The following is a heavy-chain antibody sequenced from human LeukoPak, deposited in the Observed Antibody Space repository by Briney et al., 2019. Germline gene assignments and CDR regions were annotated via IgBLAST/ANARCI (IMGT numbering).Heavy chain of an antibody. CDR2: ISGSGANT. J-gene: IGHJ4*02. CDR1: GFPFSSYA. Sequence: GGSLRLSCAASGFPFSSYAMSWVRQAPGKGLEWVSVISGSGANTYYADSVKGRFTISRDSSKNTLSLQMGSLRAEDTAVYYCVKGDGYSSSRPDYWGQGTLVTVSS. CDR3: VKGDGYSSSRPDY. V-gene: IGHV3-23*01. D-gene: IGHD6-13*01.